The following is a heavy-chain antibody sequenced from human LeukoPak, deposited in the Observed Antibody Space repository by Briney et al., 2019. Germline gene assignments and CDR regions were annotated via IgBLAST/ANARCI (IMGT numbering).Heavy chain of an antibody. CDR1: GGSISSYY. D-gene: IGHD6-13*01. Sequence: SETLSLTCTVSGGSISSYYWSWIRQPPGKGLEWIGYIYYSRSTNYNPSLKSRVTMSVDTSKNQFSLKLSSVTAADTAVYYCARLNEIAAVSLYYFDYWGQGTLVTVSS. J-gene: IGHJ4*02. V-gene: IGHV4-59*01. CDR3: ARLNEIAAVSLYYFDY. CDR2: IYYSRST.